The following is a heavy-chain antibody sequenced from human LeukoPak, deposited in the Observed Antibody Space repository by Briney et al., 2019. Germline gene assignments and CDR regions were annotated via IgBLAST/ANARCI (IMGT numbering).Heavy chain of an antibody. CDR2: INHSGST. Sequence: SETLSLTCDVYGGSFSGYYWSWIRQPPGKGLEWIGEINHSGSTNYNPSLKSRVTISVDTSKNQFSLKLSSVTAADTAVYYCAGELPDYCFDYWGQGTLVTVSS. V-gene: IGHV4-34*01. D-gene: IGHD1-26*01. CDR1: GGSFSGYY. CDR3: AGELPDYCFDY. J-gene: IGHJ4*02.